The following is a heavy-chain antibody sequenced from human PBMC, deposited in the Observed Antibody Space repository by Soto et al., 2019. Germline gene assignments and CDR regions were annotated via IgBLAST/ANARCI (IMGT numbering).Heavy chain of an antibody. J-gene: IGHJ6*03. CDR3: ARKGAAASYAHYDMDV. V-gene: IGHV4-59*01. CDR1: GGSISPYY. D-gene: IGHD6-13*01. CDR2: VYYSGNT. Sequence: QVQLQESGPGLVKPSETLSLTCTVSGGSISPYYLSWIRQPPGKGLEWIGYVYYSGNTNYNPSLESRVTISVDTSRNRLSLNLTSATAADTAVYYCARKGAAASYAHYDMDVWGRGTAVTVSS.